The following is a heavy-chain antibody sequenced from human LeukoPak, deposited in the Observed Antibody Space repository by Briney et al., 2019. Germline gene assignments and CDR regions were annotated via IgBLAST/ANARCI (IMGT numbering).Heavy chain of an antibody. J-gene: IGHJ4*02. Sequence: PSETLSLTCTVSGGSVSSSSSYWGWIRQPPGKGLEWIGSAYFTGSTNYSPSLKTRVTISLDTSKNQFSLRLTSVTAADTAVYYCARSGDILTAYYYYFDYWGQGTLVTVSS. CDR3: ARSGDILTAYYYYFDY. CDR2: AYFTGST. CDR1: GGSVSSSSSY. D-gene: IGHD3-9*01. V-gene: IGHV4-39*01.